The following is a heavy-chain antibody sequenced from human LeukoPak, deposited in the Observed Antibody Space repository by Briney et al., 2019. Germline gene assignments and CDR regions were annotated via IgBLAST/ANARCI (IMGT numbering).Heavy chain of an antibody. CDR1: GHPFSGYY. D-gene: IGHD3-10*01. J-gene: IGHJ4*02. CDR2: INPETGAT. CDR3: ARENLNYYGSGSYLY. Sequence: AASVQVFCKASGHPFSGYYIHWVRQGPGQGLEWLGWINPETGATKYAQRFEGRVTLTRDTSVTTVHMELSGLRSDDSAVYYCARENLNYYGSGSYLYWGQGSQVTVSS. V-gene: IGHV1-2*02.